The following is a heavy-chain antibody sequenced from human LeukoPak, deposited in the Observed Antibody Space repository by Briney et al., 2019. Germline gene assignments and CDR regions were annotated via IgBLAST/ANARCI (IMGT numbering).Heavy chain of an antibody. Sequence: SETLSPTCTVSGGSISSYYWSWIRQPPGKGLEWIGYIYYSGSTNYNPSLKSRVTMSVDTSKNQFSLKMTSVTAADTAVYSCARGPHRGPSYESAQFYYGMDFWGQGTTVT. V-gene: IGHV4-59*01. CDR2: IYYSGST. D-gene: IGHD5-18*01. CDR3: ARGPHRGPSYESAQFYYGMDF. CDR1: GGSISSYY. J-gene: IGHJ6*02.